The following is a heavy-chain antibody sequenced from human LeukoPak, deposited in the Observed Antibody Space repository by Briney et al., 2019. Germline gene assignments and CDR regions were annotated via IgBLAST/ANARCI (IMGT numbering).Heavy chain of an antibody. CDR1: GFTFSNYA. J-gene: IGHJ4*02. V-gene: IGHV3-23*01. Sequence: GGSLRLSCAASGFTFSNYAMGWVRQGPGKGLEWVSAITGSGGYTDYADSVKGRFTISRDNSKNTAYLQMISLRAEDTAVYYCAKRSGINYGYFDSWGQGALVTVSS. CDR3: AKRSGINYGYFDS. CDR2: ITGSGGYT. D-gene: IGHD1-26*01.